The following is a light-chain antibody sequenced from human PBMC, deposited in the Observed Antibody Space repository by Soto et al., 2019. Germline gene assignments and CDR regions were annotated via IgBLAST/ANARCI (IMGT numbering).Light chain of an antibody. Sequence: EIVLTQSPATLSLSPGERATLSCRASQSVSSYLAWYQQKPGQAPRLLIYDASNRATGIPARFGGSGSGTDFTLTISSLEPEDFAVYYCQQRSNWWTFGQGTKLEIK. CDR1: QSVSSY. CDR3: QQRSNWWT. V-gene: IGKV3-11*01. CDR2: DAS. J-gene: IGKJ2*01.